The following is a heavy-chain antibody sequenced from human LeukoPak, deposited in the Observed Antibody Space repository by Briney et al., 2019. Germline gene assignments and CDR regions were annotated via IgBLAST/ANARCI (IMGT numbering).Heavy chain of an antibody. CDR2: MNSDGTSI. D-gene: IGHD2-15*01. Sequence: PGGSLRLSCVVSGFTFTNYWMQWVRQVSGKGLVWVARMNSDGTSIIHADFVKGRFTISRDNAENTLYLQMNSLRPEDTALYYCARSQSGVFDVWGQGTMVIVSS. J-gene: IGHJ3*01. V-gene: IGHV3-74*01. CDR1: GFTFTNYW. CDR3: ARSQSGVFDV.